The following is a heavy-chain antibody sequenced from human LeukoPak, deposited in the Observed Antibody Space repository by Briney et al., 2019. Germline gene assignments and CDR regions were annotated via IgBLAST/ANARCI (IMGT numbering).Heavy chain of an antibody. J-gene: IGHJ6*02. CDR2: INPSGGST. V-gene: IGHV1-46*01. D-gene: IGHD2-8*01. CDR1: GYTFTSYY. Sequence: ASVKVSCKASGYTFTSYYMHWVRQAPGQGLEWMGIINPSGGSTSYAQKFQGRVTMTEDTSTDTAYMELSSLRSEDTAVYYCATDREMGYYYGMDVWGQGTTVTVS. CDR3: ATDREMGYYYGMDV.